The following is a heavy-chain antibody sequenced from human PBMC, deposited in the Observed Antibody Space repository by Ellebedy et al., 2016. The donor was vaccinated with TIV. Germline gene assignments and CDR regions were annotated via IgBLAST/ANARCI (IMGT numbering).Heavy chain of an antibody. CDR3: ARDDYGDPFDY. V-gene: IGHV4-34*01. CDR2: INHSGST. Sequence: SETLSLXCAVYGGSFSGYYWSWIRQPPGKGLEWIGEINHSGSTNYNPSLKSRVTISVDTSKNQFSLKLSSVTAADTAVYYCARDDYGDPFDYWGQGTLVTVSS. CDR1: GGSFSGYY. J-gene: IGHJ4*02. D-gene: IGHD4-17*01.